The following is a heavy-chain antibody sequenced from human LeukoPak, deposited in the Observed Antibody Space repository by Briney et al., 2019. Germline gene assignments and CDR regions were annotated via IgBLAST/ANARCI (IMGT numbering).Heavy chain of an antibody. Sequence: ASVKVSRKGSGFSFTNYGFSWLRQAPGQGLEWMGWISSYNGNTNYAQNLQGRVIMTTDTSTSTAYMELRSLRSDDTAVYYCAREPHNSGSYYRAVDWGQGTLVTVSS. CDR2: ISSYNGNT. CDR3: AREPHNSGSYYRAVD. D-gene: IGHD3-10*01. V-gene: IGHV1-18*01. J-gene: IGHJ4*02. CDR1: GFSFTNYG.